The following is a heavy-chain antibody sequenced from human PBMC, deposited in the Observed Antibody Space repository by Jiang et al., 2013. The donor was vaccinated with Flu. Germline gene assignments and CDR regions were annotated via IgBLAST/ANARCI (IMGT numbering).Heavy chain of an antibody. Sequence: GSGLVKPSETLSLTRTVSGGSVSSGSYYWSWIRQPPGKGLEWIGYIYYSGSTNYNPSLKSRVTISVDTSKNQFSLKLSSVTAADTAVYYCARDRGGSITGTTWVDYWGQGTLVTVSS. CDR2: IYYSGST. CDR1: GGSVSSGSYY. D-gene: IGHD1-7*01. V-gene: IGHV4-61*01. J-gene: IGHJ4*02. CDR3: ARDRGGSITGTTWVDY.